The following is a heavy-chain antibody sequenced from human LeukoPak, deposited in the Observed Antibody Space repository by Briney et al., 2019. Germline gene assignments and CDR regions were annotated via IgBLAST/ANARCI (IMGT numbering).Heavy chain of an antibody. V-gene: IGHV3-23*01. Sequence: PGGSLRLSCAASGFTFSSYTMSWVRQAPGKGLEWVSTITTSDGNTYYADSVKGRFTVSRDNSKITLYLQMNSLRAEDTAVYYCAKSYNGYESKPDYWGQGTLVTVSS. CDR2: ITTSDGNT. CDR1: GFTFSSYT. J-gene: IGHJ4*02. CDR3: AKSYNGYESKPDY. D-gene: IGHD5-12*01.